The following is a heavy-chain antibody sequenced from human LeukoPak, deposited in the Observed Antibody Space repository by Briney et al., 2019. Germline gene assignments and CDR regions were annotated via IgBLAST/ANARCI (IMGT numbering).Heavy chain of an antibody. Sequence: PGGSLRLSCAASGFTFSSYSMNWVRQAPGKGLEWVSSISSSSSYIYYADSVKGRFTISRDNAKNSLYLQMNSLRAEDTAVYYCAGQRWQWLVRGKIDYWGQGTLVTVSS. V-gene: IGHV3-21*01. D-gene: IGHD6-19*01. CDR1: GFTFSSYS. J-gene: IGHJ4*02. CDR2: ISSSSSYI. CDR3: AGQRWQWLVRGKIDY.